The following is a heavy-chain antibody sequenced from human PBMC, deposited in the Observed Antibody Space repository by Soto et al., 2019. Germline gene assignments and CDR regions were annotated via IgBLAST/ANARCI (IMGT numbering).Heavy chain of an antibody. D-gene: IGHD4-17*01. CDR3: ARRYGDPSSSAGFDY. V-gene: IGHV1-18*01. J-gene: IGHJ4*02. Sequence: QVQLVQSGAEVKKPGASVKVSCKASGYTFINYGINWVRQAPGQGLEWMGWISAYNGKTNYAQKLQGRVTMTTDTSTSTAYMELRSLRSDDTAVYYCARRYGDPSSSAGFDYWGQGTLVTISS. CDR2: ISAYNGKT. CDR1: GYTFINYG.